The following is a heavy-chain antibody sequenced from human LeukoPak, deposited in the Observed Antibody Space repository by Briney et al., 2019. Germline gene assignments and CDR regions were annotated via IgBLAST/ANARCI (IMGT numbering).Heavy chain of an antibody. CDR3: AKETVAEFEFDY. J-gene: IGHJ4*02. Sequence: ASVKVSCKAPGYNFMSYGMHWVRQAPGQGLEWMGWINTNTGNPTYAQGFTGRFVFSLDISVSTAYLQISSLKAEDTAVYYCAKETVAEFEFDYWGQGTLVTVSS. D-gene: IGHD6-19*01. CDR1: GYNFMSYG. CDR2: INTNTGNP. V-gene: IGHV7-4-1*02.